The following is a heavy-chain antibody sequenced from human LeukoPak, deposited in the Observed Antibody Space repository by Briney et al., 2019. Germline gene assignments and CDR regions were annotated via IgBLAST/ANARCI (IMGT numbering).Heavy chain of an antibody. CDR3: ARGLYSSDAY. D-gene: IGHD6-19*01. Sequence: SETLSLTCTVSGGSITSDNWWIWVRQPPGKGLEWIGEAYHSGITNYNPSLKSRVTMSVDKSKNQFSLSLSSVTAADTAVYHCARGLYSSDAYWGQGILVTVSS. J-gene: IGHJ4*02. CDR2: AYHSGIT. CDR1: GGSITSDNW. V-gene: IGHV4-4*02.